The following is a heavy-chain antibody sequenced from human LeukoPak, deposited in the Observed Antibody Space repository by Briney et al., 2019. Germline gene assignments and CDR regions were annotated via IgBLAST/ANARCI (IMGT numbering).Heavy chain of an antibody. D-gene: IGHD2-15*01. J-gene: IGHJ5*02. Sequence: SGTLSLTCAVSGGSISSSNWWSWVRQPPGKGLEWIGEIYHSGSTNYNPSLKSRVTISVDKSKNQFSLKLSSVTAADTAVYYWARGRVVVGNNWFDPWGQGTLVTVSS. CDR3: ARGRVVVGNNWFDP. CDR1: GGSISSSNW. V-gene: IGHV4-4*02. CDR2: IYHSGST.